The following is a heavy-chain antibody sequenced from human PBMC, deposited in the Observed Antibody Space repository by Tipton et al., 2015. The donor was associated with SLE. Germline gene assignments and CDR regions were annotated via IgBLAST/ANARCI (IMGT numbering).Heavy chain of an antibody. CDR2: IRYDGSNK. CDR3: ARGGGNWGLNFDY. D-gene: IGHD7-27*01. V-gene: IGHV3-30*02. Sequence: SGFTFSSYGMHWVRQAPGKGLEWVAFIRYDGSNKYYADSVKGRFTISRDNSKNTLYLQMNSLRAEDTAVYYCARGGGNWGLNFDYWGQGTLVTVSS. J-gene: IGHJ4*02. CDR1: GFTFSSYG.